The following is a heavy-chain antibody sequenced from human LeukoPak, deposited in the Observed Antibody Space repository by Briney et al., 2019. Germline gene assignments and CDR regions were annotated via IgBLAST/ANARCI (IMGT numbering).Heavy chain of an antibody. CDR1: GGSFSGYY. J-gene: IGHJ3*02. V-gene: IGHV4-34*01. CDR2: IDHSGST. CDR3: ARHTRYFDWLRRYDAFDI. D-gene: IGHD3-9*01. Sequence: SETLSLTCAVYGGSFSGYYWSWIRQPPGKGLEWIGEIDHSGSTNYNPSLKSRVTISVDTSKNQFSLKLSSVTAADTAVYYCARHTRYFDWLRRYDAFDIWGQGTMVTVSS.